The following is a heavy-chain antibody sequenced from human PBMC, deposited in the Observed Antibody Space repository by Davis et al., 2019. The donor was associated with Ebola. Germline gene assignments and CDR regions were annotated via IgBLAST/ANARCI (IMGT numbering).Heavy chain of an antibody. D-gene: IGHD3-9*01. Sequence: MPSDTLSLPFTVSGGSISSSSYYWGWIRQPPGKGLEWIWSIYYSGTTYYNPSLKSPVTIPVDTSKNQFSLKLSSVTAADTAVYYCARTRGDILTGYFDYWGQGTLVTVSS. CDR1: GGSISSSSYY. CDR3: ARTRGDILTGYFDY. J-gene: IGHJ4*02. V-gene: IGHV4-39*07. CDR2: IYYSGTT.